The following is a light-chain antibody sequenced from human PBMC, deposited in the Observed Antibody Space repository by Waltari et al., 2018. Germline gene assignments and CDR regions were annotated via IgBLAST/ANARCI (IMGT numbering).Light chain of an antibody. J-gene: IGLJ2*01. CDR2: ASS. CDR1: SSNIGEGYE. CDR3: QSYDSSLSVV. V-gene: IGLV1-40*01. Sequence: QSVLTQPPSASGAPGQRVTISCTWSSSNIGEGYEVLWYQQLPGTVPNLLIYASSNRPSGVPDRVSGFKSGTSASLAITGLQAEDEADYYCQSYDSSLSVVFGGGTKLTVL.